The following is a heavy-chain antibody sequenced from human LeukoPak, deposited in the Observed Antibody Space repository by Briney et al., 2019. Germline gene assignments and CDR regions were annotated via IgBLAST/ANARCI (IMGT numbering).Heavy chain of an antibody. CDR2: IYTTGST. D-gene: IGHD2/OR15-2a*01. CDR1: GDSIRGYY. J-gene: IGHJ2*01. Sequence: RASGTLSLTCTVSGDSIRGYYWSWIRQPAGKGLEWIGHIYTTGSTTYNPSLKSRVTMSVDTSKNQFSLKLNSVTVADTAVYYCARGYYSGWYFDLWGRGTLVTVSS. CDR3: ARGYYSGWYFDL. V-gene: IGHV4-4*07.